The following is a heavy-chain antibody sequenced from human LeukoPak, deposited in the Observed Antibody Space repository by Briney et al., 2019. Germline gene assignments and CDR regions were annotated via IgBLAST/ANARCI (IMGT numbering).Heavy chain of an antibody. J-gene: IGHJ5*02. V-gene: IGHV4-39*01. CDR1: GGSISSSSHS. CDR2: IYYTGRT. D-gene: IGHD1-1*01. Sequence: SETLSLTCTVSGGSISSSSHSWGWIRQPPGKGLEWTGTIYYTGRTYYNPSLESRLTISVDTSKNQFSLKLTSVTAADTAIYYCAQSLGSGNWIGNWFDPWGQGTLVAVSS. CDR3: AQSLGSGNWIGNWFDP.